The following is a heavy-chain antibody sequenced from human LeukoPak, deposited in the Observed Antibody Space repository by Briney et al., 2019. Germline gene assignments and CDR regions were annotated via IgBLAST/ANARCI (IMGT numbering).Heavy chain of an antibody. J-gene: IGHJ5*02. D-gene: IGHD6-19*01. CDR2: ISYDGGNK. V-gene: IGHV3-30*19. Sequence: PGGSLRLSCAASGFIFSHYGMHRVRQAPGKGLEWVAVISYDGGNKYYADSVKGRFTISRDNSKNTLYLQMNNLKTTDTAVYYCARGRQWVVRGNWFDPWGQGTQVTVFS. CDR3: ARGRQWVVRGNWFDP. CDR1: GFIFSHYG.